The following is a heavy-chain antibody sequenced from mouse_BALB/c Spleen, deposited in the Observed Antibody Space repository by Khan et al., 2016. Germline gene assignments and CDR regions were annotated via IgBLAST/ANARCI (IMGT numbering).Heavy chain of an antibody. CDR1: GFSLTTYA. CDR2: IWGGGTT. CDR3: AKVDYFDSDWAWFAY. V-gene: IGHV2-5-1*01. J-gene: IGHJ3*01. D-gene: IGHD2-4*01. Sequence: VQLQESGPSLVQPSQSLSINCIVSGFSLTTYAVHWVRQSPGKGLEWLGVIWGGGTTDYNAAFMSRLSITKDNSKSQVFFKMNSLQSDDTAIYYCAKVDYFDSDWAWFAYWGQGSLVTVST.